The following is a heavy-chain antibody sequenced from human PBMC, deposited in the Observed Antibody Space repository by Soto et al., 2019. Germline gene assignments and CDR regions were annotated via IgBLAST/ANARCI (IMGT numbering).Heavy chain of an antibody. CDR1: GFTFSSYG. D-gene: IGHD4-17*01. Sequence: GGSLRLSCAASGFTFSSYGMNWVRQAPGKGLEWVSAISGSGGTTYYADSVKGRFTISRDNSKNTLYLQMNSLRVDDTAVYSCAKDYYGADFWGQGTLVTVSS. CDR3: AKDYYGADF. CDR2: ISGSGGTT. J-gene: IGHJ4*02. V-gene: IGHV3-23*01.